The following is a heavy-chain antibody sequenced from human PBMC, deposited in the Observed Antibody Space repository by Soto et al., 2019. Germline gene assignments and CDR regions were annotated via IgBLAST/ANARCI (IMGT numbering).Heavy chain of an antibody. D-gene: IGHD3-10*01. Sequence: PAGSLRLSCAASGFTLSDYYMSWIRQAPGKGLEWVSYMSSSGSTIYYADSVKGRFTISRDNSKNTLYLQMNSLRAEDTAVYYCAKVGSLLWFGESWAFDIWGQGTMVTGSS. J-gene: IGHJ3*02. V-gene: IGHV3-11*01. CDR1: GFTLSDYY. CDR3: AKVGSLLWFGESWAFDI. CDR2: MSSSGSTI.